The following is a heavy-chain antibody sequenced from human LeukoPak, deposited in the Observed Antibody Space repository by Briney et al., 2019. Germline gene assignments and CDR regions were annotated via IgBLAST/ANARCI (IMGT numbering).Heavy chain of an antibody. J-gene: IGHJ4*02. D-gene: IGHD3-10*01. CDR3: ARDQALYFGYGDY. V-gene: IGHV3-33*01. CDR2: IFYDGSNK. CDR1: GFTFSNYG. Sequence: GGSLRLSCAASGFTFSNYGMHWVRQAPGKGLEWLAAIFYDGSNKYYADTVKGRFTISRDNSKNTLYLQVNSLTAEDTAVYYCARDQALYFGYGDYWGQGTLVTVSS.